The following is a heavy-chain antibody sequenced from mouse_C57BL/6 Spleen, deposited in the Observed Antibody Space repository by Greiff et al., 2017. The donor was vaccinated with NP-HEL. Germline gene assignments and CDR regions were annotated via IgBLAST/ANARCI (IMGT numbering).Heavy chain of an antibody. CDR1: GYAFSSSW. CDR3: ARVIITTVA. Sequence: VQLQQSGPELVKPGASVKISCKASGYAFSSSWMNWVKQRPGKGLEWIGRIYPGDGDTNYNGKFKGKATLTADKSSSTAYMQLSSLTSEDSAVYFCARVIITTVAWGQGTLVTVSA. D-gene: IGHD1-1*01. J-gene: IGHJ3*01. V-gene: IGHV1-82*01. CDR2: IYPGDGDT.